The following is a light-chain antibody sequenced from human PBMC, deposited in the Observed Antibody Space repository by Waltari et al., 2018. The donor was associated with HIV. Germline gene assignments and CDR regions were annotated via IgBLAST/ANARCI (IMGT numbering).Light chain of an antibody. Sequence: SYILTQSPSVSVAPGKTAKISCGGDNVGSKRVHWYQQKSGQAALLFILDDAARPSWSPARFSGSNSGNTATLTITRVEVGDEADYYCQVWDFTTDHVVFGGGTKLTVL. CDR2: DDA. CDR1: NVGSKR. CDR3: QVWDFTTDHVV. V-gene: IGLV3-21*03. J-gene: IGLJ3*02.